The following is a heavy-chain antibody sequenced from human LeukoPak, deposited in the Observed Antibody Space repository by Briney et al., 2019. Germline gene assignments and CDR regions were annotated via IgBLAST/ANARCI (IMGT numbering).Heavy chain of an antibody. D-gene: IGHD1-26*01. CDR2: INPSGGST. J-gene: IGHJ4*02. CDR1: GYTVTSYY. CDR3: ARDPGGSGSSGVVWYFDY. V-gene: IGHV1-46*01. Sequence: ASVKVSCKASGYTVTSYYMHWVRQAPGQGLEWMGIINPSGGSTSYAQKFQGRVTMTRDTSTSTVYMELSSLRSEDTAVYYCARDPGGSGSSGVVWYFDYWGQGTLVTVSS.